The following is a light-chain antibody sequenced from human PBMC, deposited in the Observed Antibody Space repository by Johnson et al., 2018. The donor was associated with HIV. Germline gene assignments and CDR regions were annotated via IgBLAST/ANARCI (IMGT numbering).Light chain of an antibody. CDR3: GTWDSSLRAYNYV. V-gene: IGLV1-51*01. Sequence: QSVLTQPPSVSAAPGQKVTISCSGSSSNIGNNYESRYQHLPGTAPKLLIYDNNKRPSGIPDRFSGSKSGTSATMGITGLQTGDEADYYCGTWDSSLRAYNYVFGSGTKVTVL. CDR2: DNN. CDR1: SSNIGNNY. J-gene: IGLJ1*01.